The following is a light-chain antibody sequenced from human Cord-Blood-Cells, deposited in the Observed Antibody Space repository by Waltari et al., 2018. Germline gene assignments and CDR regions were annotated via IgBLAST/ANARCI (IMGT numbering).Light chain of an antibody. CDR1: ASEFGGYNL. Sequence: QSALTQPASVSGSPGQSIPISSTGTASEFGGYNLVSWYQQHPGKAPKLIIYEGSNRPSGVSNRFPGSKSGKTASLTISGLQAEDEADYYCCSYAGSSTSHVVFGGGTKLTVL. V-gene: IGLV2-23*01. CDR2: EGS. J-gene: IGLJ2*01. CDR3: CSYAGSSTSHVV.